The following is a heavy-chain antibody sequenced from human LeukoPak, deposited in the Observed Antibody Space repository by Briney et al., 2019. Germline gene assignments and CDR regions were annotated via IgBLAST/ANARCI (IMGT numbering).Heavy chain of an antibody. D-gene: IGHD4-17*01. CDR3: ARASDYGDYVSESPFDY. J-gene: IGHJ4*02. CDR2: IYYSGST. Sequence: SETLSLTCTVSGGSISSYYWSWIRQPPGRGLEWIGYIYYSGSTNYNPSLKSRVTISVDTSKNQFSLKLSSVTAADTAVYYCARASDYGDYVSESPFDYWGQGTLVTVSS. V-gene: IGHV4-59*01. CDR1: GGSISSYY.